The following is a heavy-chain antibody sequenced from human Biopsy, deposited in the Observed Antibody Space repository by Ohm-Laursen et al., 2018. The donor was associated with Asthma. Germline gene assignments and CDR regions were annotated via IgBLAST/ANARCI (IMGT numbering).Heavy chain of an antibody. CDR2: HDHAEGGT. CDR1: GYSLTDLS. CDR3: ASDFPKDYVRYNFQF. Sequence: ASVKASCKVSGYSLTDLSMHWVRQAPGQGLEWMGGHDHAEGGTVNARRFKGRVTMTEDTSTDTSYMELSSLSSDDTAVYYCASDFPKDYVRYNFQFWGQGTLVTVSS. V-gene: IGHV1-24*01. D-gene: IGHD4-17*01. J-gene: IGHJ4*02.